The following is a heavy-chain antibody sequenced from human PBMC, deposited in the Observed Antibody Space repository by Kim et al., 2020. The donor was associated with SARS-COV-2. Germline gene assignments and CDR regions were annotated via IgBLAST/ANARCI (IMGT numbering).Heavy chain of an antibody. V-gene: IGHV4-39*01. D-gene: IGHD6-13*01. CDR3: ARHGDSSSWRYYYYGMDV. Sequence: SETLSLTCTVSGGSISSSSYYWGWIRQPPGKGLEWIGSIYYSGSTYYNPSLKSRVTISVDTSKNQFSLKLSSVTAADTAVYYCARHGDSSSWRYYYYGMDVWGQGTPVTVSS. CDR2: IYYSGST. J-gene: IGHJ6*02. CDR1: GGSISSSSYY.